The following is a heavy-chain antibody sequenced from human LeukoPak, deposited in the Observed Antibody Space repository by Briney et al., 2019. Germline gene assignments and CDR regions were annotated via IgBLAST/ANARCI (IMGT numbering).Heavy chain of an antibody. D-gene: IGHD3-9*01. V-gene: IGHV4-61*02. CDR1: GGSISSGSYY. CDR2: IYTSGST. CDR3: ATTYYDILTGYARKTIFDY. Sequence: NPSQTLSLTCTVSGGSISSGSYYWSWIRQPAGKGLEWIGRIYTSGSTNYNPSLKSRVTISVDTSKNQVSLKLSSVTAADTAVYYCATTYYDILTGYARKTIFDYWGQGTLVTVSS. J-gene: IGHJ4*02.